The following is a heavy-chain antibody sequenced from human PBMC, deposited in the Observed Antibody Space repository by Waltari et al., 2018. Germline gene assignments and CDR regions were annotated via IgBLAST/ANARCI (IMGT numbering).Heavy chain of an antibody. Sequence: EVQLVESGGGLVKPGGSLRLSCAASGFTFSSYWMSWVRQAPGKGLEWGANIKQDGSEKYEVCCVKGRFTISRDNAKNSLYLQMNRLRAEDSSVYYCARGKGCELLYFDYWDQGTLVTVAS. J-gene: IGHJ4*02. D-gene: IGHD1-26*01. CDR1: GFTFSSYW. CDR3: ARGKGCELLYFDY. V-gene: IGHV3-7*01. CDR2: IKQDGSEK.